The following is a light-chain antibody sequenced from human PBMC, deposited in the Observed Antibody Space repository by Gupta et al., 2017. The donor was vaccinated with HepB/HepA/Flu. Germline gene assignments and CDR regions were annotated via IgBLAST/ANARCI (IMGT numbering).Light chain of an antibody. CDR2: KDN. V-gene: IGLV1-47*01. CDR3: AAWDDRVRGVV. J-gene: IGLJ2*01. Sequence: QSVLTKPSSATQPPGQRVAATCSGSSSKIGSNYVFWYQQLPGTAPRLLIYKDNQRPSGVPDRLSGSKSGTSASLAISGLRSEDEAAYYCAAWDDRVRGVVFGGGTKLTVL. CDR1: SSKIGSNY.